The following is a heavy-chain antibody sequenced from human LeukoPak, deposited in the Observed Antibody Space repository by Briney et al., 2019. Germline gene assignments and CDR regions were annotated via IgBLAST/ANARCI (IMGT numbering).Heavy chain of an antibody. V-gene: IGHV4-39*07. CDR3: ASGGYCGTTSCYPKWFDP. J-gene: IGHJ5*02. CDR2: IYYSGST. Sequence: SETLSLTCTVSGGSISSSSYYWGWIRQPPGKGLEWIGSIYYSGSTYYNPSLKSRVTISLDTSKNQFSLKLTSVTAADTAIYYCASGGYCGTTSCYPKWFDPWGQGTLVTVSS. CDR1: GGSISSSSYY. D-gene: IGHD2-2*01.